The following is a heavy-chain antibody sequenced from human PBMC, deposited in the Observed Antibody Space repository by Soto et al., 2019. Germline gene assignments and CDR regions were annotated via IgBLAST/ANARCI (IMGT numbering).Heavy chain of an antibody. D-gene: IGHD6-19*01. V-gene: IGHV3-11*01. CDR3: ARDEYISAY. Sequence: QVQLVESGGGLVQPGGSLRLSCAASGFTFSDFYMTWIRQAPGKGLEWIAYIGSGGSPIYYADSVRGRFTISWDNSKKSLDLQMNTLRADDTAMYFCARDEYISAYWGQGTLVTVSS. CDR2: IGSGGSPI. CDR1: GFTFSDFY. J-gene: IGHJ4*02.